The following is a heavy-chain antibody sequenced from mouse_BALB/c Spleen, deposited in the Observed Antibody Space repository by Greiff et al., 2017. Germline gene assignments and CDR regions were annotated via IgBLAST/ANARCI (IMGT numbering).Heavy chain of an antibody. CDR3: ARSGYGNYVLFDY. J-gene: IGHJ2*01. CDR2: ISSGSSTI. Sequence: EVKVVESGGGLVQPGGSRKLSCAASGFTFSSFGMHWVRQAPEKGLEWVAYISSGSSTIYYADTVKGRFTISRDNPKNTLFLQMTSLRSEDTAMYYCARSGYGNYVLFDYWGQGTTLTVSS. V-gene: IGHV5-17*02. CDR1: GFTFSSFG. D-gene: IGHD2-1*01.